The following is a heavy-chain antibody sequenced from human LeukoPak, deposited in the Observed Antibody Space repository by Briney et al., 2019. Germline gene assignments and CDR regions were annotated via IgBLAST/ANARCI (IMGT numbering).Heavy chain of an antibody. V-gene: IGHV1-2*02. J-gene: IGHJ4*02. Sequence: ASVKVSCKASGFTFTGYYMHWVRQAPGQGLEWMGWINPNNSGTNYAQTFQDRVTMTRDTSISTAYMELSRLTSDDTAVYYCARDLVGGTWASGYWGQGTLVTVSP. D-gene: IGHD1-14*01. CDR1: GFTFTGYY. CDR3: ARDLVGGTWASGY. CDR2: INPNNSGT.